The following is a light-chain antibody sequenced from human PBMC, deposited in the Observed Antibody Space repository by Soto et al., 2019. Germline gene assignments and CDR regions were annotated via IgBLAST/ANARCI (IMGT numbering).Light chain of an antibody. Sequence: DIQMTQSPSTLSASVGDRVTISCRASRRISSWLAWYQQQPGKAPKLLVYDASTLQSGVPSRFSGNGSGTEFTLTISRLQPEDLATYFCQQSNGYPWTFGQGTRVGIK. V-gene: IGKV1-5*01. CDR2: DAS. CDR3: QQSNGYPWT. CDR1: RRISSW. J-gene: IGKJ1*01.